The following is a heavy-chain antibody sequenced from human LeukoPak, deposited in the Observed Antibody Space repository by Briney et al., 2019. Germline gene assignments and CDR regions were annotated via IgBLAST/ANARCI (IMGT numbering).Heavy chain of an antibody. D-gene: IGHD3-22*01. V-gene: IGHV3-7*01. Sequence: GGSLRLSCAASGFTFSTYWMSWVRQAPGKGMEWVANIKEDGSEKYYGDSVKGRFTISRDNAKNSLYLEMNSLRVEDTAVYYCARDSSGYQWGQGTLVTVS. J-gene: IGHJ4*02. CDR3: ARDSSGYQ. CDR2: IKEDGSEK. CDR1: GFTFSTYW.